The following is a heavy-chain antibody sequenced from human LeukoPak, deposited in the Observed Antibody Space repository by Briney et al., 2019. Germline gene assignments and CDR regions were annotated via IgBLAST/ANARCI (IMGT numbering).Heavy chain of an antibody. CDR2: IYHSGST. CDR1: GDSISSYY. Sequence: PSETLSLTCTVSGDSISSYYWSWIRQPPGKGLEWIGSIYHSGSTYYNPSLKSRVTISVDTSKNQFSLKLSSVTAADTAVYYCTREGDIVVVVAASWFDPWGQGTLVTVSS. D-gene: IGHD2-15*01. CDR3: TREGDIVVVVAASWFDP. J-gene: IGHJ5*02. V-gene: IGHV4-38-2*02.